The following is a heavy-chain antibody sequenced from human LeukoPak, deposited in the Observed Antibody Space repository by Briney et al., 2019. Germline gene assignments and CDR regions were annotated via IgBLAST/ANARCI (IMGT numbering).Heavy chain of an antibody. CDR1: GYTFTGYY. D-gene: IGHD3-10*01. CDR3: ARDEITMVRGVIPDY. J-gene: IGHJ4*02. CDR2: INPNSGGT. Sequence: ASVKVSCKASGYTFTGYYMHWVRQAPRQGLEWMGWINPNSGGTNYAQKFQGRVTMTRDTSISTAYMELSRLGSDDTAVYYCARDEITMVRGVIPDYWGQGTLVTVSS. V-gene: IGHV1-2*02.